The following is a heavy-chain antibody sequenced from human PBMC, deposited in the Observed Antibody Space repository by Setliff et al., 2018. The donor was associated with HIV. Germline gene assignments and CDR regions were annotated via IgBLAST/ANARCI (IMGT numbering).Heavy chain of an antibody. J-gene: IGHJ4*02. V-gene: IGHV3-48*03. CDR3: ETGGWFDY. D-gene: IGHD6-19*01. CDR2: ISASSDTI. Sequence: GVLRLSCAASGFTFSGYEMNWVRQAPGKGPEWIAYISASSDTINYADSVEGRFTISRDNAMNSLYLQMNSLRAEDTALYYCETGGWFDYWGQGVLVTVSS. CDR1: GFTFSGYE.